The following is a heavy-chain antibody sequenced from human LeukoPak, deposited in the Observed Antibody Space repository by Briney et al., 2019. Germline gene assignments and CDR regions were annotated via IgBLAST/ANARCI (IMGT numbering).Heavy chain of an antibody. Sequence: GGSLRLSCAASGFTFRTYWMHWVRQAPGKGLEWAANIKEDGSIKHYVDSVKGRFTISRDNAANSPYLQMNSLRAEDTAVYYCATEVTSLLDNWGQGTLVTVSS. J-gene: IGHJ4*02. CDR2: IKEDGSIK. V-gene: IGHV3-7*01. CDR1: GFTFRTYW. CDR3: ATEVTSLLDN.